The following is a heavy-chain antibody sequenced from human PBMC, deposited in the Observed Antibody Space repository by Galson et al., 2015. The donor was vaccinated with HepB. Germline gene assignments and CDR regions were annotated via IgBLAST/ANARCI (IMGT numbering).Heavy chain of an antibody. CDR2: LTGDGGI. CDR1: GFTFSGHS. D-gene: IGHD3-16*01. Sequence: SLRLSCAASGFTFSGHSMTWVRQAPGKGLEWVSTLTGDGGIYYADSVKGRFTISRDNSKTTLFLQMTSLRPEDTALYYCLKGGWGNYLDYWGQGTLVTVSS. CDR3: LKGGWGNYLDY. J-gene: IGHJ4*02. V-gene: IGHV3-23*01.